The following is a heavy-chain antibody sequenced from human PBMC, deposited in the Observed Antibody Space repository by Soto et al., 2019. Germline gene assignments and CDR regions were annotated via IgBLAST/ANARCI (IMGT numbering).Heavy chain of an antibody. Sequence: ASVKVSWKASGYTFTSYGISWVRQAPGQGLEWMGWISAYNGNTNYAQKLQGRVTMTTDTSTSTAYMELRSLRSDDTAVYYCAREHHSSGWDDAFDIWGQGTMVTVSS. CDR3: AREHHSSGWDDAFDI. J-gene: IGHJ3*02. CDR1: GYTFTSYG. D-gene: IGHD6-19*01. CDR2: ISAYNGNT. V-gene: IGHV1-18*01.